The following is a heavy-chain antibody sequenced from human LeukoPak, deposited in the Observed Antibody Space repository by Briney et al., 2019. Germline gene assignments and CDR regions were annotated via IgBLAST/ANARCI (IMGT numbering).Heavy chain of an antibody. J-gene: IGHJ6*02. CDR3: ARGAAGTTPDYYYFGLDV. D-gene: IGHD1-7*01. CDR1: GYRFTDYW. V-gene: IGHV5-51*01. CDR2: IYPGDSYT. Sequence: PGESLKISCKGSGYRFTDYWIGWVRQMPGKGMEWMGIIYPGDSYTRYSPSFQGQVTISADKSINTAPLQWSSLKASDTAMYYCARGAAGTTPDYYYFGLDVWGQGTTVRVSS.